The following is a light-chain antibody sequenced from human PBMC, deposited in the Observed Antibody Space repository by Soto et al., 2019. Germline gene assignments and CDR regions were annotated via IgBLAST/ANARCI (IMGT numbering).Light chain of an antibody. Sequence: EILLTQSPGTLSLSPGERVTLSCRTSQSVGSTYLAWYQQKPGQAPRLLIYEASRRATDIPDRFSGSGSGTDFTLTISRLEPEDFAVYYCQQFGTSPRYTFGQGTKLEI. V-gene: IGKV3-20*01. CDR2: EAS. CDR1: QSVGSTY. CDR3: QQFGTSPRYT. J-gene: IGKJ2*01.